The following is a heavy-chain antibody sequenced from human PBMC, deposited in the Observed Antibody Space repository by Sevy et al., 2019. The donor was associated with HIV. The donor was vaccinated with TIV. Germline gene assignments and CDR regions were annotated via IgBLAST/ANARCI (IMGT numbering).Heavy chain of an antibody. Sequence: GGSLRLSCAASGFTFSSYAMSWVRQAPGKGLEWVSAISGSGGSTYYADSVKGRFTISRDNSKNTLYLQMNSLRAEDTAVYYSAKVLDDFWSGYGWFDPWGQGTLVTVSS. CDR3: AKVLDDFWSGYGWFDP. J-gene: IGHJ5*02. CDR2: ISGSGGST. D-gene: IGHD3-3*01. CDR1: GFTFSSYA. V-gene: IGHV3-23*01.